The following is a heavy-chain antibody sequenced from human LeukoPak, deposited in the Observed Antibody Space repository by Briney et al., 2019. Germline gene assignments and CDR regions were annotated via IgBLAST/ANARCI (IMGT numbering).Heavy chain of an antibody. V-gene: IGHV1-69*13. CDR2: IIPIFGTA. D-gene: IGHD6-19*01. CDR3: ARGGFGGWSHAEYFQH. J-gene: IGHJ1*01. CDR1: GGTFSSYA. Sequence: GASVKVSCKASGGTFSSYAISWVRQAPGQGLEWMGGIIPIFGTANYAQKFQGRVTITADESTSTAYMELSSLRSEDTAVYYCARGGFGGWSHAEYFQHWGQGTLVTVSS.